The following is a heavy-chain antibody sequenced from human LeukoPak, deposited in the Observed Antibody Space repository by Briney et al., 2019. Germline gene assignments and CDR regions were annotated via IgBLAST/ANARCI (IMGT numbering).Heavy chain of an antibody. CDR3: ARVARDGDYYYYYMDV. J-gene: IGHJ6*03. CDR2: IKSQTDGGTA. V-gene: IGHV3-15*01. D-gene: IGHD4-17*01. CDR1: GFTFTDAW. Sequence: GGSLRLSCAASGFTFTDAWMTWVRQAPGEGLEWVGRIKSQTDGGTADYSAPVKGRFTISRDDSKNTLYLQMNSLKTEDTAVYYCARVARDGDYYYYYMDVWGKGTTVTVSS.